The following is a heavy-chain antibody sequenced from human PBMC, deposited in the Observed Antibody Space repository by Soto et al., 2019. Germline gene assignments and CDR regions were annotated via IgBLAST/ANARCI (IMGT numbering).Heavy chain of an antibody. V-gene: IGHV3-11*06. CDR3: ARDLSSSSSNVFRS. Sequence: GAEVNFMDYYMSRLMQTPGMGLEWLSYISGSSDYTNSADSVKGRFTISRDNAKNSLFLQMNNLTADDTAMDYCARDLSSSSSNVFRSWGLGTLVIVS. D-gene: IGHD4-4*01. CDR2: ISGSSDYT. CDR1: EVNFMDYY. J-gene: IGHJ1*01.